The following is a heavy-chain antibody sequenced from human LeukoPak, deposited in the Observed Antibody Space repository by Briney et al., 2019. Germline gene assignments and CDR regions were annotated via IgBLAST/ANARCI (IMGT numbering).Heavy chain of an antibody. CDR2: INPNSGGT. D-gene: IGHD1/OR15-1a*01. Sequence: ASVKVSCKASGYTFTGYYMHWVRQAPGQGLEWMGWINPNSGGTNYAQKFQGRVTMTRDTSISTAYMELSRLRSDDTAVYYCARKGEHYYYYYMDVWGKGTTVTISS. CDR3: ARKGEHYYYYYMDV. V-gene: IGHV1-2*02. CDR1: GYTFTGYY. J-gene: IGHJ6*03.